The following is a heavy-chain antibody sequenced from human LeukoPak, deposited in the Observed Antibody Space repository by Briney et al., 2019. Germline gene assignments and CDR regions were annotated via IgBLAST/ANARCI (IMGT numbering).Heavy chain of an antibody. CDR2: ISGNGGVI. D-gene: IGHD2-15*01. J-gene: IGHJ6*03. CDR1: GFTFSDNY. CDR3: AKNGDRGAYCSGGSCYPYYYYYMDV. Sequence: PGGSLRLSCAASGFTFSDNYMTWVRQAPGKGLEWLSYISGNGGVIQYADSVKGRFTISRDNSKNTLYLQMNSLRAEDTAIYYCAKNGDRGAYCSGGSCYPYYYYYMDVWGKGTTVTISS. V-gene: IGHV3-23*01.